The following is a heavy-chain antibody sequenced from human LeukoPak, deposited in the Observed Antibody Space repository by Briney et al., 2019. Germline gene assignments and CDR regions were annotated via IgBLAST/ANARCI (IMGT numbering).Heavy chain of an antibody. CDR3: AKGLSEGRGVGDLDAFDI. CDR1: GFTFSSYA. CDR2: ISGSGGST. J-gene: IGHJ3*02. D-gene: IGHD2-21*01. Sequence: GGSLSLSCAASGFTFSSYAMSWVRQAPGKGLEWVSAISGSGGSTYYADSVKGRFTISRDNSKNTLYLQMNSLRAEDTAVYYCAKGLSEGRGVGDLDAFDIWGQGTMVTVSS. V-gene: IGHV3-23*01.